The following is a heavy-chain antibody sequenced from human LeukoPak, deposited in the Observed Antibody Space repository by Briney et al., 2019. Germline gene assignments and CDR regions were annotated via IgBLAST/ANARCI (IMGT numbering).Heavy chain of an antibody. Sequence: ASVKVSCKASGYTFTSYGISWVRQAPGQGLEWMGWISAYNGNTNYAQKLQGRVTMTTDTSTSTAYMELRSLRSDDTAVYYCAGDSETYYDFWSGYSFNNWFDPWGQGTLVTVSS. D-gene: IGHD3-3*01. CDR1: GYTFTSYG. CDR3: AGDSETYYDFWSGYSFNNWFDP. J-gene: IGHJ5*02. V-gene: IGHV1-18*01. CDR2: ISAYNGNT.